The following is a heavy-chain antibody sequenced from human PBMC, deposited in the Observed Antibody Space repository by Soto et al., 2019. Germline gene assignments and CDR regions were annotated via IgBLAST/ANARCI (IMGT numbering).Heavy chain of an antibody. J-gene: IGHJ3*02. CDR2: FDPEDGDT. CDR3: ATSCPPVIGIMIVLTDAFDT. V-gene: IGHV1-24*01. Sequence: GASVKVSCKVSGYTLTELSMHWVRQAPGKGLEWMGGFDPEDGDTIYAQKFQGRVTMTEDTSTDTAYMELSSLRSADTAVYYCATSCPPVIGIMIVLTDAFDTWGQGTMVTVSS. CDR1: GYTLTELS. D-gene: IGHD3-22*01.